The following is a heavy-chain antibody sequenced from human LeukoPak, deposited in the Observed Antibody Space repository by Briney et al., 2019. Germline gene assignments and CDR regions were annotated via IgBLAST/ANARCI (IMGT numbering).Heavy chain of an antibody. J-gene: IGHJ4*02. CDR1: GYTFTIYD. V-gene: IGHV1-8*01. Sequence: ASVKVSFKASGYTFTIYDINWVRQATGQGLEWMGWMNPNSGNTGYAQKFQGRVTMTRDMSTSTVYMELSSLRSEDTAVYYCARDHRIPAVAWQQLATGAFDYWGQGTLVTVSS. CDR2: MNPNSGNT. CDR3: ARDHRIPAVAWQQLATGAFDY. D-gene: IGHD6-13*01.